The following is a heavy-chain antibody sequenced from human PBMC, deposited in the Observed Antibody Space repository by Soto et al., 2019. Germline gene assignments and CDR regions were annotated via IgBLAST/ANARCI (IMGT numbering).Heavy chain of an antibody. CDR3: ARDGHYDSSGIMDV. V-gene: IGHV4-4*02. CDR2: IYQSGIP. D-gene: IGHD3-22*01. Sequence: QVQLEESGPGLVKASGTLSLTCTVSGDSVSRSTWWSWVRQTPEKGLEWIGEIYQSGIPHYSPSLKSRVAISIEKSKNQFSLKMTSVTAADTAVYYCARDGHYDSSGIMDVWGQGTSVTVS. J-gene: IGHJ6*02. CDR1: GDSVSRSTW.